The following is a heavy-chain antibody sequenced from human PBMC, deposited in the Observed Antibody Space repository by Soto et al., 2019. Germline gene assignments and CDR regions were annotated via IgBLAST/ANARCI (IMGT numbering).Heavy chain of an antibody. Sequence: QVQLQESGPGLVKPSETLSLTCTVSGGSISSYYWSWIRQPPGKGLEWIGYIYYSGSTNYNPSLKSRVTISVDTSNTQFSLKLGSVSAADTVVYYCARRYGKNAFDIWGQGTMVTVSS. V-gene: IGHV4-59*01. D-gene: IGHD5-18*01. CDR1: GGSISSYY. J-gene: IGHJ3*02. CDR2: IYYSGST. CDR3: ARRYGKNAFDI.